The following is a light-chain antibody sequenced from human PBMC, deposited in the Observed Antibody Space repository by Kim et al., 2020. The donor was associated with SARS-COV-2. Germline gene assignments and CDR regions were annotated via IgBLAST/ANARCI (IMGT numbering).Light chain of an antibody. Sequence: QTATLPCRGNNNNVGNHGAAVRQQPQGHPPRLLSYKNSIRPSGVSERFSASRSGNTASLTITGLQPDDEADYYCAAWDSSVSAVVFGEGTQLTVL. J-gene: IGLJ2*01. V-gene: IGLV10-54*04. CDR1: NNNVGNHG. CDR2: KNS. CDR3: AAWDSSVSAVV.